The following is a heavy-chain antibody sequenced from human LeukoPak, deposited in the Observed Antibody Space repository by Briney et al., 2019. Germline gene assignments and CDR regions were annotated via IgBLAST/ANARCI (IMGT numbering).Heavy chain of an antibody. Sequence: PGGSLRLSCATSGFTFSSYAMSWVRQAPGKGLEWVSAISGSGGSTYYADSVKGRFTISRDNSENTLYLQMNSLRAEDTAVYYCAKVRDILYYFDYWGQGTLVTVSS. D-gene: IGHD5/OR15-5a*01. CDR2: ISGSGGST. J-gene: IGHJ4*02. V-gene: IGHV3-23*01. CDR3: AKVRDILYYFDY. CDR1: GFTFSSYA.